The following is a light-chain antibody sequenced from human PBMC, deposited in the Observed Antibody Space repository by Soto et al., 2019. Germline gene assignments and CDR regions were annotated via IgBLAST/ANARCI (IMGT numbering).Light chain of an antibody. J-gene: IGKJ4*01. CDR3: QQYNNWPLT. Sequence: EIVLAQSPATLSVSPGERATLSCWASQSVSSNLAWYQQKPGQAPRLLIYGASTRATGIPARFSGSGSGTDFTLTISSLQSEDFAVFYCQQYNNWPLTFGGGTKVEIK. CDR1: QSVSSN. CDR2: GAS. V-gene: IGKV3-15*01.